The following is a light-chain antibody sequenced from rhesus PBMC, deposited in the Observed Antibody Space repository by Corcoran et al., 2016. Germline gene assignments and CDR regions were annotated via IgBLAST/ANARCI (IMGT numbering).Light chain of an antibody. CDR2: KAS. V-gene: IGKV1-21*01. CDR1: QGISSW. J-gene: IGKJ1*01. CDR3: QQYNSATPT. Sequence: DIQMTQSPSSLSASVGDRVTITCRASQGISSWLAWYQQKPGKAPKLLIYKASSLKSGVPSRFSGSGSGTDFTLTISSRQSEDFATYYWQQYNSATPTFGQGTKVEIK.